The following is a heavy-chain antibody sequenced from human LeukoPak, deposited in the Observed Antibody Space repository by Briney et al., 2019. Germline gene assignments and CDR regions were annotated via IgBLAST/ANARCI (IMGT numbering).Heavy chain of an antibody. J-gene: IGHJ5*02. CDR1: GFTFSNYA. CDR3: ARVNIGVYGWFDP. V-gene: IGHV3-64*01. D-gene: IGHD2-8*01. Sequence: GGSLRLSCAASGFTFSNYAMHWVRQAPGKRLEYVSAISSNGGSTYYANSVKGRFTISRDNSKNTLYLQMGSLRPEDMAVYYCARVNIGVYGWFDPWGQGTLVTVSS. CDR2: ISSNGGST.